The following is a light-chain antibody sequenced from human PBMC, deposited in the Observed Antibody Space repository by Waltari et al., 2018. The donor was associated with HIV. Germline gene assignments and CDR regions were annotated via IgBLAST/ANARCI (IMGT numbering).Light chain of an antibody. V-gene: IGKV2-28*01. Sequence: VMTQSPLSLPVTPGEPAYISCRSSQSLLHSNGYNYLDWYLQKPGQSPQLLIYLGSNRASGVPDRFSGSGSGTDFTLKISRVEAEDVGVYYCMQALQTPQYTFGQGTKLEIK. J-gene: IGKJ2*01. CDR3: MQALQTPQYT. CDR2: LGS. CDR1: QSLLHSNGYNY.